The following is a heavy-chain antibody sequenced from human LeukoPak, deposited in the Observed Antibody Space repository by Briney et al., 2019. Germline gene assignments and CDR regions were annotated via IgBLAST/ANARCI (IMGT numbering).Heavy chain of an antibody. CDR3: ARLASHYDFWSGSNWFDP. V-gene: IGHV1-2*02. D-gene: IGHD3-3*01. J-gene: IGHJ5*02. CDR1: GYTFTGYY. CDR2: INPNSGGT. Sequence: ASVKVSCEASGYTFTGYYMHWVRQAPGQGLEWMGWINPNSGGTNYAQKFQGRVTMTRDTSISTAYMELSRLRSDDTAVYYCARLASHYDFWSGSNWFDPWGQGTLVTVSS.